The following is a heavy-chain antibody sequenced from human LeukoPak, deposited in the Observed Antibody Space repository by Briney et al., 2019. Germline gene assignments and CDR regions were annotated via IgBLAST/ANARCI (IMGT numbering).Heavy chain of an antibody. V-gene: IGHV3-23*01. CDR3: AKEYCSGGSCYYFDY. Sequence: GGSLRLSCAASGFTFSSYAMSWVRQAPGKGLEWVSAISGSGGSTYYADSVKGRFTISRDNSKNTLYLQMSSLRAEDTAVYYCAKEYCSGGSCYYFDYWGQGTLVTVSS. CDR2: ISGSGGST. J-gene: IGHJ4*02. D-gene: IGHD2-15*01. CDR1: GFTFSSYA.